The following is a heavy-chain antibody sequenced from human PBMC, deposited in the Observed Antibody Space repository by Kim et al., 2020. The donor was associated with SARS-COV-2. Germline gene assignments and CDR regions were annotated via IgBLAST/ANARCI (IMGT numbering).Heavy chain of an antibody. CDR2: GSS. Sequence: GSSNYNPSLKSRVTIAVDTSKNQFSLKLSSVTAADTAVYYCARGRFNFDYWGQEPWSPSPQ. CDR3: ARGRFNFDY. J-gene: IGHJ4*01. V-gene: IGHV4-59*09.